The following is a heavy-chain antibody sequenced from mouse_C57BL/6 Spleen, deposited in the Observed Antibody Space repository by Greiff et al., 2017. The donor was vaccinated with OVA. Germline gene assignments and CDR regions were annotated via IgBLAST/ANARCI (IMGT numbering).Heavy chain of an antibody. V-gene: IGHV1-61*01. J-gene: IGHJ1*03. CDR2: IYPSDSDT. Sequence: QVQLQQPVAELVRPGSSVKLSCKASGYTFTSSWMDWVKQRPGQGLEWIGNIYPSDSDTHYTPKFKDKATLTVDKSSSTAYLQLSSLTSEDSAVYYCASPSYYGCGHWDLDDWGKGTAVTVSS. CDR1: GYTFTSSW. CDR3: ASPSYYGCGHWDLDD. D-gene: IGHD2-12*01.